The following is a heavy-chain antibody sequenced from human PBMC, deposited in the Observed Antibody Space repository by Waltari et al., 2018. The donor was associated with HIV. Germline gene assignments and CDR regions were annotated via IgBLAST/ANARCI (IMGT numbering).Heavy chain of an antibody. D-gene: IGHD3-22*01. CDR3: ATGTYYYYFDH. Sequence: EVQLVQSGAEVKKPGESLKIHCKTSGYSFTSHWIGWVRQMPGKGLEWMGIIFPYDSDTRYSPSFQGQVAISADNSINTAYLQWSSLKASDTAIYYCATGTYYYYFDHWGQGTLVTVSS. V-gene: IGHV5-51*03. J-gene: IGHJ4*02. CDR1: GYSFTSHW. CDR2: IFPYDSDT.